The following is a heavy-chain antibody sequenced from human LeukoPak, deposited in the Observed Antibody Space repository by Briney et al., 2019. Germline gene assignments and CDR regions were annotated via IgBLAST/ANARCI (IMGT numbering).Heavy chain of an antibody. V-gene: IGHV4-34*01. D-gene: IGHD2-2*01. CDR1: GGAFSGYY. CDR3: ARGYCSSTSCYVKFPHYFDY. J-gene: IGHJ4*02. Sequence: ETRSLTCAVYGGAFSGYYWSWIRQPPGKGLEWIGEINHSGSTNYNPSLKSRVTISVDTSKNQFSLKLSSVTAADTAVYYCARGYCSSTSCYVKFPHYFDYWGQGTLVTVSS. CDR2: INHSGST.